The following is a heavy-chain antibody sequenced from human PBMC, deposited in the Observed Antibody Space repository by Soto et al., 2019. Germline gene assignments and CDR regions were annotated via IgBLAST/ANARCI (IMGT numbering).Heavy chain of an antibody. J-gene: IGHJ6*02. D-gene: IGHD5-12*01. CDR2: ISYDGDNK. Sequence: QVHLVESGGGMVQPGGSLRLSCTPSGFTFRNYGLHWVRQAPGKGLEWVALISYDGDNKYYTDSARGRFTVSRDNFKNTLFLQMDSLRPEDTVVYYCVKKIMGYVAHSDAMDVWGQGTTVTVS. CDR1: GFTFRNYG. CDR3: VKKIMGYVAHSDAMDV. V-gene: IGHV3-30*18.